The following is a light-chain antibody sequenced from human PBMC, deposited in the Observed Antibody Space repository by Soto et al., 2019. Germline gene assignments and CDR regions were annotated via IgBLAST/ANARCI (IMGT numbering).Light chain of an antibody. CDR1: SSNIGSNT. V-gene: IGLV1-44*01. Sequence: QSVLTQPPSASVTPGQRVTISCSGSSSNIGSNTVNWYQQLPGTAPKLLIYSNNQRPSGVPDRFSGSKSGTSASLAISGRKSEDEADYYCAAWEDSLNGVVFGGGTKVTVL. CDR2: SNN. CDR3: AAWEDSLNGVV. J-gene: IGLJ2*01.